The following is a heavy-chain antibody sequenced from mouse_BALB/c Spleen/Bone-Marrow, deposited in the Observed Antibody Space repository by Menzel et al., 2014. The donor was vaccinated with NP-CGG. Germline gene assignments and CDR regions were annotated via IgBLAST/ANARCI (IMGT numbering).Heavy chain of an antibody. Sequence: VQLKESGGGLVEPGGSLKLSCAASGFTFIAYTMSWVRQTPEKRLEWVAYINNGGGSTYHPDTVKGRFTISRDNAKNTLYLQMSSLKSEDTAMYYCARHGEERPVLAMDYWGQGTSVTVSS. J-gene: IGHJ4*01. V-gene: IGHV5-12-2*01. D-gene: IGHD2-14*01. CDR1: GFTFIAYT. CDR3: ARHGEERPVLAMDY. CDR2: INNGGGST.